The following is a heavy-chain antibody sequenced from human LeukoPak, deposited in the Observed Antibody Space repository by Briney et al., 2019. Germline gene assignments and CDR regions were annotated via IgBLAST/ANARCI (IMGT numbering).Heavy chain of an antibody. Sequence: GGSLRLSCAASGFTFSSYSMNWVRQAPVKGLEWVSSISSSSSYIYYADSVKGRFTISRDNAKNSLYLQMNSLRAEDTAVYYCARDRRDGYCLGHWGQGTLVTVSS. J-gene: IGHJ4*02. CDR1: GFTFSSYS. CDR3: ARDRRDGYCLGH. D-gene: IGHD5-24*01. V-gene: IGHV3-21*01. CDR2: ISSSSSYI.